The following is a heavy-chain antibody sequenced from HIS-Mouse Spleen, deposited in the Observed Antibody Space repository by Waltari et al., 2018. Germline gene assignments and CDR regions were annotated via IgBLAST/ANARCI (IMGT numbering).Heavy chain of an antibody. V-gene: IGHV4-39*07. CDR3: AREIPYSSSWYDWYFDL. D-gene: IGHD6-13*01. CDR2: IYFGTSN. CDR1: GGSISSSSYY. J-gene: IGHJ2*01. Sequence: QLQLQESGPGLVKPSETLSLTCTVSGGSISSSSYYWGWNRQPPGKGLEGIGSIYFGTSNYYHPSLKGRVTISIDTSKNQFSLRLRSGTAADTAVYYCAREIPYSSSWYDWYFDLWGRGTLVTVSS.